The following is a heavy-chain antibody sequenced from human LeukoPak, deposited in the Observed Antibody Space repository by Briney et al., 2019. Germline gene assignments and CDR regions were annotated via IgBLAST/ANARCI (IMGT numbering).Heavy chain of an antibody. CDR1: GDSVSTNTVA. CDR3: ARALVADVHNGFDF. CDR2: TYYSPKWYN. J-gene: IGHJ4*02. V-gene: IGHV6-1*01. D-gene: IGHD5-12*01. Sequence: SQTLSLTCAISGDSVSTNTVAWNWIRQSPSRGLEWLGRTYYSPKWYNDYAVSVKSRITISPDTSKNQFSLHLNSVTPEDTAVYFCARALVADVHNGFDFWGQGTLVTVSS.